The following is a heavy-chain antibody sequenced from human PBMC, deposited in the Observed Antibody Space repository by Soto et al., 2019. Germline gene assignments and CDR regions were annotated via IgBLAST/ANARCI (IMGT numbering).Heavy chain of an antibody. D-gene: IGHD1-26*01. CDR3: ARDSATGGRGSKLYYYYYGMDV. CDR2: ISSSGSTI. V-gene: IGHV3-48*03. Sequence: GGSLRLSCAASGFTFSSYEMNWVRQAPGKGLEGVSYISSSGSTIYYADSVKGRFTISRDNAKNSLYLQMNSLRAEDTAVYYCARDSATGGRGSKLYYYYYGMDVWGQGTTVTVSS. CDR1: GFTFSSYE. J-gene: IGHJ6*02.